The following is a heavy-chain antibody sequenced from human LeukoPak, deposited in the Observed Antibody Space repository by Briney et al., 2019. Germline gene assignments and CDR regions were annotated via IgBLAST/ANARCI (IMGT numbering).Heavy chain of an antibody. J-gene: IGHJ5*02. Sequence: KPGGSLRLSCAASGFTFSNAWMSWVRQAPGKGLEWVSSISGSSSYIYYADSVKGRFTISRHNAKNSLYLQMNSLRAEDTAVYYCARDPGSYYDLLDRWFDPWGQGTLVTVSS. CDR3: ARDPGSYYDLLDRWFDP. CDR2: ISGSSSYI. V-gene: IGHV3-21*01. CDR1: GFTFSNAW. D-gene: IGHD1-26*01.